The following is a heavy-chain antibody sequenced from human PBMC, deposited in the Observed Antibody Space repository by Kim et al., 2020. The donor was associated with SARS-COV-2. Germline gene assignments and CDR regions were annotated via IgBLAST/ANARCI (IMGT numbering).Heavy chain of an antibody. Sequence: NKYNEDSGKGRFTISRDNSKNILYLQLNSVRAEDTAVYYCAKDGHGTIDVWGQGTMVTVSS. CDR3: AKDGHGTIDV. J-gene: IGHJ3*01. CDR2: NK. V-gene: IGHV3-33*06.